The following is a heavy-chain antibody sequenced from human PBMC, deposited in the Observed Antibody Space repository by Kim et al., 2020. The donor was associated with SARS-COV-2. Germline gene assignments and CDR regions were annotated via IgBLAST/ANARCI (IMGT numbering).Heavy chain of an antibody. D-gene: IGHD6-13*01. J-gene: IGHJ4*02. V-gene: IGHV1-18*01. CDR3: ARDLGQQLATTTDY. Sequence: AQKIQGRVTMTTDTSTSTAYMELRSLRSDDTAVYYCARDLGQQLATTTDYWGQGTLVTVSS.